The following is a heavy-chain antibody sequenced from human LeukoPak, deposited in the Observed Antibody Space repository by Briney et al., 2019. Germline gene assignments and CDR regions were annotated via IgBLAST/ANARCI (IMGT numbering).Heavy chain of an antibody. Sequence: GGSLRLSCVGSGFTSIAYALTWARQAPGKGLEWVSGISGGGVTTYYADSVKGRFTISRDNSKNTLYLQMNSLRADDTAIYYCARNQQLGGHSYYYYGMDVWGQGTTVTVPS. V-gene: IGHV3-23*01. D-gene: IGHD3-16*01. J-gene: IGHJ6*02. CDR2: ISGGGVTT. CDR3: ARNQQLGGHSYYYYGMDV. CDR1: GFTSIAYA.